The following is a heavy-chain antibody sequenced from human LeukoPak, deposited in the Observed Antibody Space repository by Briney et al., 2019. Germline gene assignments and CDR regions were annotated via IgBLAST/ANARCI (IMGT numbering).Heavy chain of an antibody. Sequence: SETLSLTCTVSGGSISSYYWSWIRQPPGKGLEWIGYIYYSGSTNYNPSLKSRVTISVDTSKNQFSLKLSSVTAADTAVYYCARLVSYYYDSSDYWGQGTLATVSS. V-gene: IGHV4-59*01. CDR2: IYYSGST. J-gene: IGHJ4*02. D-gene: IGHD3-22*01. CDR1: GGSISSYY. CDR3: ARLVSYYYDSSDY.